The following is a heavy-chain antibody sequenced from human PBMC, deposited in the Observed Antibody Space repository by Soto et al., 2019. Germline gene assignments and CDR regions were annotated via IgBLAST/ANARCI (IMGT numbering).Heavy chain of an antibody. D-gene: IGHD5-12*01. J-gene: IGHJ4*02. CDR1: GGSVSSGSYY. V-gene: IGHV4-61*01. CDR3: ARVVAVATIRD. Sequence: SETLSLTCTVSGGSVSSGSYYWSWIRQPPGKGLEWIGYIYYSGSTNYNPSLKSRVTISVDTSKNQFSLKLSSVTAADTAVYYCARVVAVATIRDWGQGTLVTVSS. CDR2: IYYSGST.